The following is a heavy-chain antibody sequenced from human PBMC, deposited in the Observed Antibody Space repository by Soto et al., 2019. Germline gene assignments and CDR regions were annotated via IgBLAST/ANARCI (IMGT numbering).Heavy chain of an antibody. CDR3: AREDSIIIPAVSDF. CDR1: GYAINNYG. J-gene: IGHJ4*02. CDR2: ISKSDYT. D-gene: IGHD2-2*01. Sequence: GGSLRLSCTVSGYAINNYGLNWVRQAPGQGLEWVSSISKSDYTYYSDSVKGRFTISRDNAKNSVSLQMNTLRVEDTAVYYCAREDSIIIPAVSDFWGQGTLVTVSS. V-gene: IGHV3-21*01.